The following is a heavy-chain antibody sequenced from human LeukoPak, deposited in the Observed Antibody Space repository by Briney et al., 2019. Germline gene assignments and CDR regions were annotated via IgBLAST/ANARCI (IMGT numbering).Heavy chain of an antibody. CDR1: GGTFSSYA. V-gene: IGHV1-69*06. Sequence: ASVKVSCKASGGTFSSYAISWVRQAPGQGLEWMGGIIPIFGTANYAQKFQGRVTITADKSTSTAYMELSSLRSEDTAVYYCARGGSGSYYIYYYYYYMDVWGKGTTVTVSS. J-gene: IGHJ6*03. D-gene: IGHD3-10*01. CDR3: ARGGSGSYYIYYYYYYMDV. CDR2: IIPIFGTA.